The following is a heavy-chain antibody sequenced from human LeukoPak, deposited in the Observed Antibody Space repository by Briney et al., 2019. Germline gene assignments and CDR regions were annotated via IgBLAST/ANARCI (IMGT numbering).Heavy chain of an antibody. D-gene: IGHD1-26*01. J-gene: IGHJ4*02. CDR2: ISGSGDST. CDR1: GITFSNYA. V-gene: IGHV3-23*01. CDR3: AKGEVGSYYDYLDY. Sequence: GGSLRLSCAASGITFSNYAMSWVRQAPGKGLDWVSGISGSGDSTYYADTVKGRFTISRDNSKNTLYLQMNSLRVEDTAVYYCAKGEVGSYYDYLDYWGQGTLVTLSS.